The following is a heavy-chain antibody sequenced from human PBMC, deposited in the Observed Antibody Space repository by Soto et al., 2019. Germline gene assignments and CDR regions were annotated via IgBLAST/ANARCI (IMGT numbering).Heavy chain of an antibody. J-gene: IGHJ4*02. V-gene: IGHV4-61*01. CDR1: GVSLRSGIYY. Sequence: PSETLSLTCTFSGVSLRSGIYYWSWIRQPPGKGLEWIGYIYHGGATTYNASLKSRVTISVDTSKNQFFLKVNSVTAADTAVYFCARDSSGRHDYWGQGTPVTVS. D-gene: IGHD3-22*01. CDR3: ARDSSGRHDY. CDR2: IYHGGAT.